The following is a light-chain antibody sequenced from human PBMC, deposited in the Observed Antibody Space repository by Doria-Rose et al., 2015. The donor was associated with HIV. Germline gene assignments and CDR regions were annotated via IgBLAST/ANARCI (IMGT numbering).Light chain of an antibody. CDR2: DGS. CDR1: QSFSSTY. V-gene: IGKV3-20*01. J-gene: IGKJ1*01. CDR3: HQYGTSWT. Sequence: TQSPGTLSLSPGERAALSCRASQSFSSTYLARYQQKPGQAPSLLIYDGSTRATGIPDRFSASGSGTDFTLTINRLEPEDFALYYCHQYGTSWTFGQGTKVEI.